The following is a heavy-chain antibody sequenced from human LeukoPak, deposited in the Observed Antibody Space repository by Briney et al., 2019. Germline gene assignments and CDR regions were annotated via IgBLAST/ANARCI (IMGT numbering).Heavy chain of an antibody. J-gene: IGHJ4*02. Sequence: GASVKVSCKASGYTFTSYYMYWVRQAPGQGLKWMGIINPSGGSTSYAQKFQGRVTMTTDTSTSTAYMELRSLRSDDTAVYYCARAPYEQWLPYYFDYWGQGTLVTVSS. CDR1: GYTFTSYY. CDR3: ARAPYEQWLPYYFDY. CDR2: INPSGGST. V-gene: IGHV1-46*01. D-gene: IGHD6-19*01.